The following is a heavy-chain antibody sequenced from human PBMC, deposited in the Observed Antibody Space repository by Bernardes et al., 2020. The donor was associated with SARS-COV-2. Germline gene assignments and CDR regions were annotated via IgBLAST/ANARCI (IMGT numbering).Heavy chain of an antibody. CDR3: ARGLSYYDFWSGYYLGRGGSLMDV. CDR1: GGSFSGYY. V-gene: IGHV4-34*01. Sequence: SETLSLTCAVYGGSFSGYYWSWIRQPPGKGLEWIGEINHSGSTNYNPSLKSRVTISVDTSKNQFSLKLSSVTAADTAVYYCARGLSYYDFWSGYYLGRGGSLMDVWGKGTTVTVSS. D-gene: IGHD3-3*01. J-gene: IGHJ6*03. CDR2: INHSGST.